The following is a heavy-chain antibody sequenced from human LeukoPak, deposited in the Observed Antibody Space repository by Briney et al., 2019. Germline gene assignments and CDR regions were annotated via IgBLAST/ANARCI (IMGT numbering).Heavy chain of an antibody. CDR1: GFTFSSYS. D-gene: IGHD2-15*01. CDR2: ISSSSSYI. CDR3: ASTEKGYCSGGSCSLAY. V-gene: IGHV3-21*01. Sequence: GGSLILSCAASGFTFSSYSMNWVREAPGEGLEWVSSISSSSSYIYYADSVQGRFTISRDNAKNSLYLQMNSLRAEDTAVYYCASTEKGYCSGGSCSLAYWGQGTLVTVSS. J-gene: IGHJ4*02.